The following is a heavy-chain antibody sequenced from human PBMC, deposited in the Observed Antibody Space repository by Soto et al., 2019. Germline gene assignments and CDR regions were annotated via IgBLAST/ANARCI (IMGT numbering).Heavy chain of an antibody. CDR3: ARYTRQTDY. CDR1: GFTFDSYW. CDR2: IKQDGTDK. Sequence: GGSLRLSCAASGFTFDSYWMSWVRQAPGKGLEWVATIKQDGTDKYYVDSVKGRFTVSRDNAKNSLYLQVDSLRAEDTAVYYCARYTRQTDYWGQGTPVTVSS. V-gene: IGHV3-7*01. J-gene: IGHJ4*02.